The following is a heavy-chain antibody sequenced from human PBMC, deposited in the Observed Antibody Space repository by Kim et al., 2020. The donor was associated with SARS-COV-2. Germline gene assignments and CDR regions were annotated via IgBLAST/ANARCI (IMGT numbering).Heavy chain of an antibody. Sequence: GGSLRLSCAASGFTFSDYYMTWIRQIPGKGLEWLSYISGDSVNTYYADSVRGRFTISRDNSKNSLYLQMNSLRAEDTALYYCVKDRKTSSSFFDNWGQGALVIVSS. V-gene: IGHV3-11*06. CDR2: ISGDSVNT. CDR3: VKDRKTSSSFFDN. CDR1: GFTFSDYY. D-gene: IGHD6-6*01. J-gene: IGHJ5*02.